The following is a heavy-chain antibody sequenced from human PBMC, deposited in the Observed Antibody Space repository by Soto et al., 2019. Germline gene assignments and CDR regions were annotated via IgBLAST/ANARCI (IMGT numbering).Heavy chain of an antibody. V-gene: IGHV3-53*01. CDR1: GFTVSSNY. CDR2: IYSGGST. CDR3: ARGFPSMAYYGEYYFDK. Sequence: EVQMVESGGGLIQPGGSLRLSCAAFGFTVSSNYMTWVRQAPGKGLEWVSVIYSGGSTYYADSVKGRFTISRDNSRNTLYLPMTSLRAEDTAVYYCARGFPSMAYYGEYYFDKWGQGTLVTVSS. J-gene: IGHJ4*02. D-gene: IGHD3-10*01.